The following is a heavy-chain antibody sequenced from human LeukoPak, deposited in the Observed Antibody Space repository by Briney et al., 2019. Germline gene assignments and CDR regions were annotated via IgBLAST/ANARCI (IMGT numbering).Heavy chain of an antibody. J-gene: IGHJ4*02. CDR1: GLTFSSHW. V-gene: IGHV3-30*18. Sequence: QPGGSLRLSCAASGLTFSSHWMHWVRQAPGKGLEWVAVISYDGSNKYYADSVKGRFTISRDNSKNTLYLQMNSLRAEDTAVYYCAKGDRLTGGVVDWGQGTLVTVSS. D-gene: IGHD1-20*01. CDR3: AKGDRLTGGVVD. CDR2: ISYDGSNK.